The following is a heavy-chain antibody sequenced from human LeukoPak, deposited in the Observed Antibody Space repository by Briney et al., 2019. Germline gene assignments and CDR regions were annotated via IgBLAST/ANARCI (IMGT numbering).Heavy chain of an antibody. CDR2: IYTSGST. Sequence: PSQTLSLTCTVSGGSISSGSYCWSWIRQPAGKGLEWIGRIYTSGSTNYNPSPKSRCTLSVYTAKNKFSLKLSSVTSPDTAVYYCARDPQWGGYFDYWGQGTLVTV. CDR1: GGSISSGSYC. CDR3: ARDPQWGGYFDY. V-gene: IGHV4-61*02. J-gene: IGHJ4*02. D-gene: IGHD3-16*01.